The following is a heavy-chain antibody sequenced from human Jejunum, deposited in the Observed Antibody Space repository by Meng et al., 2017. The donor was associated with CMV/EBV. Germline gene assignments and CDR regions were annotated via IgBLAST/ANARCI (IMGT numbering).Heavy chain of an antibody. J-gene: IGHJ4*02. CDR3: ARGFSNGYLPFDY. V-gene: IGHV1-69*01. D-gene: IGHD3-22*01. CDR1: GGVFNNYA. Sequence: QLELVQSGMGVKKPGASVKVSCKSPGGVFNNYALNWVRQAPGQGLEWMGGIIAVLKTPTYAQKFRGRLTITADESTGTTYMDLTSLTSEDTAVYYCARGFSNGYLPFDYWGQGTLVTVSS. CDR2: IIAVLKTP.